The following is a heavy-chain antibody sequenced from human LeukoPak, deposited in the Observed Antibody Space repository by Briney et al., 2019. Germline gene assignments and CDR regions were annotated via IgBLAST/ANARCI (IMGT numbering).Heavy chain of an antibody. J-gene: IGHJ6*03. CDR3: ATLPWVISSRIPHYSYYYMDV. V-gene: IGHV1-24*01. Sequence: GASVKVSCKVSGYTLTELSMHWVRQAPGKGLEWMGGFDPEDGETIYAQKFQGRVTMTEDTSTDTAYMELSSLRSEDTAVYYCATLPWVISSRIPHYSYYYMDVWGKGTTVTVSS. CDR1: GYTLTELS. D-gene: IGHD2-21*01. CDR2: FDPEDGET.